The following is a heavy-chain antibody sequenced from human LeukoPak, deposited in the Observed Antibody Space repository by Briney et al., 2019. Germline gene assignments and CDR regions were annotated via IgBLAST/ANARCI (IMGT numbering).Heavy chain of an antibody. CDR1: GFPFNTYW. CDR3: SRGRNWDDGDY. J-gene: IGHJ4*02. Sequence: QPGGSLRLSCAASGFPFNTYWMYWVRQAPGKGLVWVSHINSDGSIVNYGDSVKGRFTISRDNAKNTLYLQMNSLRADDTALYFCSRGRNWDDGDYWGQGTLVTVSS. CDR2: INSDGSIV. D-gene: IGHD1-1*01. V-gene: IGHV3-74*01.